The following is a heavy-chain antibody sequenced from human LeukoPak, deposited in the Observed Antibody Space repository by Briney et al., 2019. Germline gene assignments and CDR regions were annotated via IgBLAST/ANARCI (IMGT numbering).Heavy chain of an antibody. V-gene: IGHV4-38-2*02. CDR1: GYSISSGYY. CDR2: IFHTGST. J-gene: IGHJ4*02. Sequence: PSETLSLTCTVSGYSISSGYYWAWIRQPPGKGLEWIGSIFHTGSTYHNPSLKSRVTISVDTSKNQFSLKLNSVTAADTAVYYCARAFWGSGIDYWGQGTLVTVSS. CDR3: ARAFWGSGIDY. D-gene: IGHD3-16*01.